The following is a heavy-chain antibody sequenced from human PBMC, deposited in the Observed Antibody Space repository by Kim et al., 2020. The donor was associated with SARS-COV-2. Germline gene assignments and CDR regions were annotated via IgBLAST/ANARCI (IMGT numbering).Heavy chain of an antibody. V-gene: IGHV3-23*01. D-gene: IGHD3-16*01. CDR3: AKAASRTYAQFDY. J-gene: IGHJ4*02. Sequence: NSAKGRFHTSRDNSKNTVALHMNSLRVEDTAIYYCAKAASRTYAQFDYWGQGVLVTVSS.